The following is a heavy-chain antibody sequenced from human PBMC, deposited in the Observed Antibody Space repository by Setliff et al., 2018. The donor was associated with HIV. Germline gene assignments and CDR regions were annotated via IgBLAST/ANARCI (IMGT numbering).Heavy chain of an antibody. J-gene: IGHJ4*02. CDR2: IIPISDMT. V-gene: IGHV1-69*10. D-gene: IGHD3-9*01. CDR3: AGAPFRIMSAHYRTLDY. Sequence: SVKVSCKASGNTFSSYGITWVRQAPGQGLEWMGGIIPISDMTHYAQHFQGRVTITADTATSTAYMELTSLGSDDTAIYFCAGAPFRIMSAHYRTLDYWGQGTLVTVSS. CDR1: GNTFSSYG.